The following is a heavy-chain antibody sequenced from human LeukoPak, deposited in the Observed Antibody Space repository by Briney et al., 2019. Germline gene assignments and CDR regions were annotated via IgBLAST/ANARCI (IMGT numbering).Heavy chain of an antibody. V-gene: IGHV4-39*07. Sequence: SETLSLTCTVSGGSISSSSNYWGWIRQPPGKGLEWIGSIYYSGSTYYNPSLKSRVTISVSTSNNQFSLKLSSVTAADTAVYYCSRVLWFGVTFDYWGQGTLVTVSS. CDR2: IYYSGST. CDR3: SRVLWFGVTFDY. D-gene: IGHD3-10*01. J-gene: IGHJ4*02. CDR1: GGSISSSSNY.